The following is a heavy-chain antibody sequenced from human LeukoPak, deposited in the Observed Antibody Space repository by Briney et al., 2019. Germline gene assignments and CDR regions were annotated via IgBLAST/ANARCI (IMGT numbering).Heavy chain of an antibody. CDR1: CGSFSGYY. CDR2: INHSGST. D-gene: IGHD3-3*01. J-gene: IGHJ4*02. CDR3: ARETQLEYFDY. V-gene: IGHV4-34*01. Sequence: SETLSLTCPVYCGSFSGYYCSWIRQPPGKGLECIGEINHSGSTNYNPSLKSRVTISVDTSKNQFSLKLSSVTAADTDVYYCARETQLEYFDYWGQGTLVTVSS.